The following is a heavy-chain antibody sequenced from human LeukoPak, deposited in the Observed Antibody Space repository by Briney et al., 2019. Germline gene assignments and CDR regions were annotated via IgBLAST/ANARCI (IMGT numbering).Heavy chain of an antibody. V-gene: IGHV3-23*01. CDR2: ISGSGGST. J-gene: IGHJ6*02. Sequence: PGGSLRLSCAASGFTFSSYAMSWVRQAPGKGLEWVSAISGSGGSTYYADSVKGRFTISRDNSKNTLYLQMNSLRAEDTAVYYCAKAGVDYDFWSGSGHHLGMDVWGQGTTVTVSS. CDR3: AKAGVDYDFWSGSGHHLGMDV. CDR1: GFTFSSYA. D-gene: IGHD3-3*01.